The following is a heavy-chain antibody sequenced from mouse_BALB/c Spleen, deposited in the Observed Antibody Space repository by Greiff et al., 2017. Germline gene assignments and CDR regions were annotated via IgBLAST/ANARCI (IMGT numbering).Heavy chain of an antibody. Sequence: EVKLVESGGGLVQPGGSRKLSCAASGFTFSSFGMHWVRQAPEKGLEWVAYISSGSSTIYYADTVKGRFTISRDNPKNTLFLQMTSLRSEDTAMYYCARSLYGNPYYFDYWGQGTTLTVSS. CDR2: ISSGSSTI. V-gene: IGHV5-17*02. CDR3: ARSLYGNPYYFDY. J-gene: IGHJ2*01. CDR1: GFTFSSFG. D-gene: IGHD2-1*01.